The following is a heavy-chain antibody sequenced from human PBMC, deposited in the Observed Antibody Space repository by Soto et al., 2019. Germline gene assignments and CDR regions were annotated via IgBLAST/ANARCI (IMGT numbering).Heavy chain of an antibody. D-gene: IGHD1-1*01. Sequence: PRPSCEDSGPTFSTYALSWFRQSPGKGLEWVSAISGRTGSTSYADSVKGRFTISRDNSRNTLYLQMNSLRAEDTAVYYCGVQYDYWGQGTLVTVSS. J-gene: IGHJ4*02. CDR1: GPTFSTYA. CDR2: ISGRTGST. V-gene: IGHV3-23*01. CDR3: GVQYDY.